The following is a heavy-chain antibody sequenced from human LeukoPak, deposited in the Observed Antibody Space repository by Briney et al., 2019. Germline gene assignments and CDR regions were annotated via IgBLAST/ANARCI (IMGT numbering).Heavy chain of an antibody. CDR1: GGSISSYY. CDR3: ARDSNLEYSSSRGLGR. CDR2: TYASGST. D-gene: IGHD6-6*01. J-gene: IGHJ4*02. Sequence: SETLSLICTVSGGSISSYYWSWIRQPAGKGLEWIGRTYASGSTYYNPSLKSRVTMSVDTSKNQFSLRLTTVTAADTAVYYCARDSNLEYSSSRGLGRWGQGTLVTVPS. V-gene: IGHV4-4*07.